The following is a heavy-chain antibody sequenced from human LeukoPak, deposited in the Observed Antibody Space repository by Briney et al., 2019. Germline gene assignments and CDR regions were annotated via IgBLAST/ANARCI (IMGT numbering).Heavy chain of an antibody. CDR2: IYHSGST. Sequence: PSETLSLTCTVSGYSISSGYYWGWIRQPPGKGLEWIGSIYHSGSTYYNPSLKSRVTISVDTSKNQFSLKLSSVTAADTAVYYCARVPYYYDSSGYYWTVWGQGTLVTVSS. V-gene: IGHV4-38-2*02. CDR1: GYSISSGYY. CDR3: ARVPYYYDSSGYYWTV. J-gene: IGHJ4*02. D-gene: IGHD3-22*01.